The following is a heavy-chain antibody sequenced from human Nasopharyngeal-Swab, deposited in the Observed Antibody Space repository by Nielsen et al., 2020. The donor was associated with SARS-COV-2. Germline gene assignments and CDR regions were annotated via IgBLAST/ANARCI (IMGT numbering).Heavy chain of an antibody. D-gene: IGHD6-6*01. J-gene: IGHJ6*02. CDR2: ISYDGSNK. Sequence: WIRQPPGKGLEWVAVISYDGSNKYYADSVKGRFTISRDNSENTLYLQMNSLRAEDTAVYYCAKGQGSSSYGMDVWGQGTTVTVSS. V-gene: IGHV3-30*18. CDR3: AKGQGSSSYGMDV.